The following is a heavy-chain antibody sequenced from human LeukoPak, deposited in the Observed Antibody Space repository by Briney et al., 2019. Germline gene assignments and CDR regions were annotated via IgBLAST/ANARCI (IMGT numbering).Heavy chain of an antibody. D-gene: IGHD6-19*01. J-gene: IGHJ4*02. CDR3: ARGSSGPRPDFFDY. CDR2: ISSSSSTI. Sequence: PGGSLRLSCAASGFTFGSYSMNWARQAPGKGLEWVSYISSSSSTIYYADSVKGRFTISRDNAKNSLYLQMNSLRAEDTAVYYCARGSSGPRPDFFDYWGQGTLVTVSS. V-gene: IGHV3-48*04. CDR1: GFTFGSYS.